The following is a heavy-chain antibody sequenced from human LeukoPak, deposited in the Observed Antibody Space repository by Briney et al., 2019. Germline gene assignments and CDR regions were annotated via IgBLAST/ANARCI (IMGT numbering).Heavy chain of an antibody. CDR1: GFTFSSNW. CDR3: ARDRVEGGRHDY. CDR2: IKQDGSEK. D-gene: IGHD1-1*01. J-gene: IGHJ4*02. Sequence: PGGSLRLSCAASGFTFSSNWMSWVRQAPGKGLEWVANIKQDGSEKYYVDSVKGRFTISRDNSKNTLYLQMNSLRAEDTAVYYCARDRVEGGRHDYWGQGTLVTVSS. V-gene: IGHV3-7*01.